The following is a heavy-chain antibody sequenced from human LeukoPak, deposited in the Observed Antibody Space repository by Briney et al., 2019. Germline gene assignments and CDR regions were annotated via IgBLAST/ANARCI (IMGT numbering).Heavy chain of an antibody. V-gene: IGHV1-2*02. CDR2: INPNSGGT. Sequence: ASVKVSCKASGYTFTGYYMHWVRQAPGQGLEWMGWINPNSGGTNYAQKFQGRVTMTRDTSISTAYMELSRLRSDDTAVYYCARDLRSSSWYKKEWFDPWGQGTLVTVSS. CDR3: ARDLRSSSWYKKEWFDP. D-gene: IGHD6-13*01. CDR1: GYTFTGYY. J-gene: IGHJ5*02.